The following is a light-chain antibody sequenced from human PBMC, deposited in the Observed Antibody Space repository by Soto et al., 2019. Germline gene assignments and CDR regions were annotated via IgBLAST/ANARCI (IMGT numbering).Light chain of an antibody. CDR2: GVS. V-gene: IGKV3-20*01. J-gene: IGKJ1*01. CDR3: QQYGSSPWT. Sequence: EVVLTQSPGTLSLSPWERVTLSCRASQSLSSTYLAWYQQKPGQAPRLLIYGVSSRATGIPDRFSGSGSGTDFTLTISRLEPEDFAVYYCQQYGSSPWTFGQGTKVDIK. CDR1: QSLSSTY.